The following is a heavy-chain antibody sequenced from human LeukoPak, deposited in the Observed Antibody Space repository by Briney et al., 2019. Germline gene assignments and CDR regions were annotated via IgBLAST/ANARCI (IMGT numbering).Heavy chain of an antibody. CDR1: GYTFTSNY. V-gene: IGHV1-46*01. CDR2: ISPSGAST. CDR3: ARDNSVRDEAWWFSP. J-gene: IGHJ5*02. D-gene: IGHD5-24*01. Sequence: ASVKVSCTSFGYTFTSNYMHWVRQAPGQGPEWMGVISPSGASTTYAQTFQGRVTLTRDMSTSTDYLELSSLRSEDTAVYYCARDNSVRDEAWWFSPWGQGTLVTVSS.